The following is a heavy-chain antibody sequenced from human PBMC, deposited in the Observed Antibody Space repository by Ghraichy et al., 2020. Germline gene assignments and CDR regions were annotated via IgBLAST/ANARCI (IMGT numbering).Heavy chain of an antibody. J-gene: IGHJ4*02. Sequence: SETLSLTCTVSRGSISSYYWSWIRQSPGKGLEWIGYVYFTGSTSYNPSLKSRVTMSVDTSKSQFSLTLNSVTAADTAVYYCARGAVTMIVPLVDWGQGTLVTVSS. CDR1: RGSISSYY. CDR2: VYFTGST. V-gene: IGHV4-59*01. D-gene: IGHD3-22*01. CDR3: ARGAVTMIVPLVD.